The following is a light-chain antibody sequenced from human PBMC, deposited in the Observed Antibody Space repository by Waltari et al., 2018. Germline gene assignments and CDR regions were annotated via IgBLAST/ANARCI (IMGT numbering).Light chain of an antibody. V-gene: IGLV2-14*01. J-gene: IGLJ3*02. CDR3: NSYAGSSSWV. Sequence: QSALTQPASVSGSPGQSITISCTGTSKDIGFYNYVSGDQQHPGKAPKLMIFDVSERPSGVSNRFSGSKSGNTASLTISGLQAEDEADYYCNSYAGSSSWVFGGGTKLTVL. CDR1: SKDIGFYNY. CDR2: DVS.